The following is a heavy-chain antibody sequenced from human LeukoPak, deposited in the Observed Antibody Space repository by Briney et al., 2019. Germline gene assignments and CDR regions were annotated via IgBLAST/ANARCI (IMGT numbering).Heavy chain of an antibody. V-gene: IGHV1-69*05. Sequence: SVKVSCKASGGTFSYYTISWVRQAPGQGLEWIGGIIPMYGTANYAQRFQGRVTITTDESTSTAYMELSSLRSEDTAVYYCARDLIWLSWYGVFDPWGQGALVTVSS. CDR3: ARDLIWLSWYGVFDP. CDR1: GGTFSYYT. J-gene: IGHJ5*02. D-gene: IGHD6-13*01. CDR2: IIPMYGTA.